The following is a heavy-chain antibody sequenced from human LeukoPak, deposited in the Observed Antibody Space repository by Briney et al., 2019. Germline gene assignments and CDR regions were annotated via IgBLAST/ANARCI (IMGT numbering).Heavy chain of an antibody. D-gene: IGHD6-13*01. J-gene: IGHJ4*02. Sequence: PSETLSLTCAVYGGSFSVYYWSWIRQPPGKGLEWIGEINHSGSTNYNPSLKSRVTISVDTSKNQFSLKLSSVTAADTAVYYCASRYSSSWYYNYWGQGTLVTVSS. V-gene: IGHV4-34*01. CDR1: GGSFSVYY. CDR2: INHSGST. CDR3: ASRYSSSWYYNY.